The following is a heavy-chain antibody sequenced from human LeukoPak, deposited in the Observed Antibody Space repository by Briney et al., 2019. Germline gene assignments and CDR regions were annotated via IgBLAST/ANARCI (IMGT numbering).Heavy chain of an antibody. CDR2: INPNSGGT. CDR1: GYTFIAYH. V-gene: IGHV1-2*02. CDR3: ARGGCYCSGVSCYPLEGY. Sequence: ASVRDSPVASGYTFIAYHLHWVRQAPGQGLEWTGWINPNSGGTNYAQKFQGRVTMTRDTSITTAYMELSSLTSDDTAVYYCARGGCYCSGVSCYPLEGYWRQGTLVTVSS. J-gene: IGHJ4*02. D-gene: IGHD2-15*01.